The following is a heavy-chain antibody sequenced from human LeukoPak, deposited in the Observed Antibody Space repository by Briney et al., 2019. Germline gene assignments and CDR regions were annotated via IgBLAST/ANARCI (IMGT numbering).Heavy chain of an antibody. V-gene: IGHV3-7*01. D-gene: IGHD3-10*01. CDR3: ARDCITMVRGVIEYYFDY. CDR1: GFTFRSYW. CDR2: INQDGSEK. J-gene: IGHJ4*02. Sequence: GGSLRLSCAASGFTFRSYWMCWVRQAPGKGLEWVANINQDGSEKYYVDSVKGRFTISRDNARNSLYLQMNSLRAEDTAVYYCARDCITMVRGVIEYYFDYWGQGTLVTVSS.